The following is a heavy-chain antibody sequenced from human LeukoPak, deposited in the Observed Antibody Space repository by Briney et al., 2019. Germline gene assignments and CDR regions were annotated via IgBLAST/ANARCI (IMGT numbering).Heavy chain of an antibody. CDR3: AIRTIRDYYDSSGYTIDY. Sequence: ASVKVSCKASGGTFSSYAISWVRQAPGQGLEWMGGIIPIFGTANYAQKFQGRVTITADKSTSTAYMELSSLRSEDTAVYYCAIRTIRDYYDSSGYTIDYWGQGTLVTVSS. J-gene: IGHJ4*02. D-gene: IGHD3-22*01. CDR2: IIPIFGTA. V-gene: IGHV1-69*06. CDR1: GGTFSSYA.